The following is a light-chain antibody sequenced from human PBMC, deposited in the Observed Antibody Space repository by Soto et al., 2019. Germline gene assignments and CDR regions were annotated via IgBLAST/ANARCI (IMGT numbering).Light chain of an antibody. J-gene: IGKJ5*01. V-gene: IGKV3-20*01. CDR3: QQHNQWPIT. Sequence: EIVLTQSPGTLSLSPGERATLSFRASQSVSSSYLAWYKHKPGQAPRLLIYGASSRATGIPDRFSGSGSGTDFTLAISRLEPEDFAVYYCQQHNQWPITFGQGTRLEIK. CDR1: QSVSSSY. CDR2: GAS.